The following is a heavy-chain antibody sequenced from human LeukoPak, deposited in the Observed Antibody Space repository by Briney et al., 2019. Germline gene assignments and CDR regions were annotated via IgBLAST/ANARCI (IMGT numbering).Heavy chain of an antibody. J-gene: IGHJ4*02. V-gene: IGHV3-23*01. Sequence: PGGSLRLSCAASGFTFSNYAMSWVRQTPGKGLECVSVVTGSGGDTYYTGSVNGRFTSSRDNAKNSLYLQMNSLRAEDTAVYYCARDRGQTAMKDDYWGQGTLVTVSS. CDR3: ARDRGQTAMKDDY. CDR2: VTGSGGDT. CDR1: GFTFSNYA. D-gene: IGHD5-18*01.